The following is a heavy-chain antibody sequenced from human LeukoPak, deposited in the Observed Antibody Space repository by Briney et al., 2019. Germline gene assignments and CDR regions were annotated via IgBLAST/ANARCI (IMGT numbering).Heavy chain of an antibody. Sequence: GGSLRLSCAASGFTFSSYSMNWVRQAPGKGLEWVSSISSNNNYIYYADSVKGRFTISRDNAKNSLYLQMNSLRAEDTAVYYCARGAGYCSSTNCHLWFDYWGQGALVTVSS. V-gene: IGHV3-21*01. CDR1: GFTFSSYS. J-gene: IGHJ4*02. D-gene: IGHD2-2*01. CDR2: ISSNNNYI. CDR3: ARGAGYCSSTNCHLWFDY.